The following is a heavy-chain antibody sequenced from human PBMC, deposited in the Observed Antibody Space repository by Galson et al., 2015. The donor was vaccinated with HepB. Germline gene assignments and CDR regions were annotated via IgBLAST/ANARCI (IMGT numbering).Heavy chain of an antibody. CDR3: ARVRRGWAAGGQGYYDGMDV. V-gene: IGHV3-53*01. J-gene: IGHJ6*02. CDR1: GLTVSSNY. D-gene: IGHD6-13*01. Sequence: SLRLSCAASGLTVSSNYMSWVRQTPGKGLEWVSIIYSGGDSYYAYSVKGRFSTSRDTSKNTLYLQMNSLRVEDTAMYYCARVRRGWAAGGQGYYDGMDVWGQGTTVAVSS. CDR2: IYSGGDS.